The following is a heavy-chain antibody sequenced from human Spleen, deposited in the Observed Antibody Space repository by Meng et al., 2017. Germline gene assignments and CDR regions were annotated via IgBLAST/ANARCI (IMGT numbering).Heavy chain of an antibody. CDR1: GGSISSNNYY. CDR3: ASGSGSPYNWFDP. D-gene: IGHD3-10*01. CDR2: IYYRGNT. Sequence: SETLSLTCTVSGGSISSNNYYWGWIRQPPGKGLEWIGSIYYRGNTYYNPSLKSRVTISVDTSKNQFSLKLSSVTAADTAVYYCASGSGSPYNWFDPWGQGTLVTVSS. J-gene: IGHJ5*02. V-gene: IGHV4-39*07.